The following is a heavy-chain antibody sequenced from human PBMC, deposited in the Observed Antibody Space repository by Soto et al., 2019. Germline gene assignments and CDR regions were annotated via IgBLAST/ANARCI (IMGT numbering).Heavy chain of an antibody. CDR1: GYTFTSYY. V-gene: IGHV1-46*03. J-gene: IGHJ4*02. CDR3: ARVESGQYYFDY. Sequence: QVQLVQSGAEVKKPGASVKVSCKASGYTFTSYYMHWVRQAPGQGLEWMGIINPSGGSTSYAQKFQGRVTMTRDTSTSTVYMELSSLRSEATAVYYCARVESGQYYFDYWGQGTLGTVSS. CDR2: INPSGGST. D-gene: IGHD3-3*01.